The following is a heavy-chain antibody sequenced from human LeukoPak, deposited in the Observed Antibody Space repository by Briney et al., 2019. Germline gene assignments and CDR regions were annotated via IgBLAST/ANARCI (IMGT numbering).Heavy chain of an antibody. CDR3: AKAAVGQLVRIYFDD. D-gene: IGHD6-6*01. CDR2: ISGTGGST. CDR1: GFTFADYA. V-gene: IGHV3-43*02. Sequence: GGSLRLSCAASGFTFADYAMHWVRQAPGKGLEWVSLISGTGGSTDYADSVKGRFTISRDNSKNSLYLQMNSLRTEDTALYYCAKAAVGQLVRIYFDDRGQGTLVTVSS. J-gene: IGHJ4*02.